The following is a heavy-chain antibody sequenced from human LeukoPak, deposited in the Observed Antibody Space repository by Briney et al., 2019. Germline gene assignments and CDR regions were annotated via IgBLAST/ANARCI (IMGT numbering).Heavy chain of an antibody. D-gene: IGHD2-21*02. V-gene: IGHV3-33*01. CDR3: ARGSRVVTAIDY. CDR1: GFTFSSYG. CDR2: IWYDGSNK. J-gene: IGHJ4*02. Sequence: GGSLRLSCAASGFTFSSYGMHWVCQAPGKGLEWVAVIWYDGSNKYYADSVKGRFTISRDNSKNTLYLQMNSLRAEDTAVYYCARGSRVVTAIDYWGQGTLVTVSS.